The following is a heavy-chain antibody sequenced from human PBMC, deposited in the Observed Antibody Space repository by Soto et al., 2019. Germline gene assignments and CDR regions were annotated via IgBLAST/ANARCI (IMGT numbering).Heavy chain of an antibody. V-gene: IGHV1-18*01. Sequence: QVQLVQSGADVKKPGASVKVSCKASGYNFTSYGISWVRQAPGQGLEWMGWISPHNDRTKYARRFQDRVTLTTETPTSTVYMELGSLRSDDTAVYYGARDLYYSSGRYFDHDAFDIWGQGTVVTVSS. CDR1: GYNFTSYG. J-gene: IGHJ3*02. CDR3: ARDLYYSSGRYFDHDAFDI. CDR2: ISPHNDRT. D-gene: IGHD6-19*01.